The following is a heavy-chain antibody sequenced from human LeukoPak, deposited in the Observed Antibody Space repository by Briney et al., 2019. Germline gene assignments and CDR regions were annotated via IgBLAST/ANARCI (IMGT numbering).Heavy chain of an antibody. CDR3: ARVEESSGYYYEAY. D-gene: IGHD3-22*01. V-gene: IGHV1-24*01. CDR2: FDPEDGET. Sequence: ASVKVSCKVSGYTLTELSMHWVRQAPGKGLEWMGGFDPEDGETIYAQKFQGRVTMTRDTSTSTVYMELSSLRSEDTAVYYCARVEESSGYYYEAYWGQGTLVTVSS. CDR1: GYTLTELS. J-gene: IGHJ4*02.